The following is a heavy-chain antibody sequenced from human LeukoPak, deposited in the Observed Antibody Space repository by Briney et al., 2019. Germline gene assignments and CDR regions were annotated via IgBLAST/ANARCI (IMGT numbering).Heavy chain of an antibody. CDR3: SGGGSDWYFDP. V-gene: IGHV6-1*01. Sequence: PSQTLSLTCAVSGDSFSGNSAAWDWLRQSPSRGLEWLGRTYYRSKWYNDYAVSVKSRITIKSDTSKNQFSLPLHSGAPKDPALYCCSGGGSDWYFDPWGRGTLVTVSS. D-gene: IGHD2-15*01. CDR1: GDSFSGNSAA. J-gene: IGHJ2*01. CDR2: TYYRSKWYN.